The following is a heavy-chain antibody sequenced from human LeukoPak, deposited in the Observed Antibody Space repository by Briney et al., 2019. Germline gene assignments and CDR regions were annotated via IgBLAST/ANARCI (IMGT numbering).Heavy chain of an antibody. V-gene: IGHV3-53*01. D-gene: IGHD1-1*01. CDR1: GFTVSSNY. Sequence: GRSLRLSCAASGFTVSSNYMSWVSQAPGKGLEWGSLIYSGGSTSYADSVKGRFTFSRDNSKNTLHLQMNSLRAEDTAVYYCARDRVNWNDVGGLFDYWGQGTLVTVSS. CDR2: IYSGGST. CDR3: ARDRVNWNDVGGLFDY. J-gene: IGHJ4*02.